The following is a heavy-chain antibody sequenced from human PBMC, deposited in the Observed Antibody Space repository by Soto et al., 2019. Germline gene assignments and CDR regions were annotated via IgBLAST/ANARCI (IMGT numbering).Heavy chain of an antibody. J-gene: IGHJ5*01. CDR3: ARVHKNWFDS. Sequence: GESLKISCRGSGYGFTAFWVHCVRQMPGKGLEWLGKIDPSDSYTNYSPSFEGHVTISTDNSITTAYLQWSSLRASDTALYFCARVHKNWFDSWAQGTMVTVSS. CDR1: GYGFTAFW. V-gene: IGHV5-10-1*01. CDR2: IDPSDSYT.